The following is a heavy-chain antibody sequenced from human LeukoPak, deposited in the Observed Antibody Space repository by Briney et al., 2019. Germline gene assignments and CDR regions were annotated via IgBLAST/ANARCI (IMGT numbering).Heavy chain of an antibody. Sequence: GASVKVSCKASGYTFTSYAMHWVRQAPGQRLEWMGWINAGNGNTKYSQEFQGRVTITRDTSASTAYMELSSLRSEDMAVYYCAREIQALDYTRGFDYWGQGTLVTVSS. CDR3: AREIQALDYTRGFDY. D-gene: IGHD4-11*01. J-gene: IGHJ4*02. V-gene: IGHV1-3*03. CDR1: GYTFTSYA. CDR2: INAGNGNT.